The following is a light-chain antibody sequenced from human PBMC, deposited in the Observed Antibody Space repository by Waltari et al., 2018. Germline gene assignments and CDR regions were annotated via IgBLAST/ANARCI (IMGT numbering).Light chain of an antibody. CDR1: QTVLYSSSNKNY. V-gene: IGKV4-1*01. CDR3: QQYFITPGT. J-gene: IGKJ2*02. CDR2: WAS. Sequence: DIVMTQSPDSLAVSLGARATINCKSSQTVLYSSSNKNYLSWYQQKPGQPPKLLIYWASTRESGVPDRFSGSGSGTDFTLTISSLQAEDVAVYYCQQYFITPGTFGQGTKLEIK.